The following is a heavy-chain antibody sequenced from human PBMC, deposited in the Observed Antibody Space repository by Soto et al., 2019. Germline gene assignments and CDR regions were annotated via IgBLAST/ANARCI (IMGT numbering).Heavy chain of an antibody. J-gene: IGHJ2*01. D-gene: IGHD6-6*01. CDR2: IIPITGTT. Sequence: QVQLVQSGAEVKKPGSSVKVSCKVSGGIFSSYAIGWVRQAPGQGLEWMAGIIPITGTTNRAQKFQGRVTVTADESTTTVYMELSSLTAEDTAVYSCAREYSSSSQYLYFDVWGCGTLVTVSS. CDR3: AREYSSSSQYLYFDV. CDR1: GGIFSSYA. V-gene: IGHV1-69*01.